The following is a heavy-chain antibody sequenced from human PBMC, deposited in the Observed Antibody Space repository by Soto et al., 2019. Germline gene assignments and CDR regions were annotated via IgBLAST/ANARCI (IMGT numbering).Heavy chain of an antibody. CDR3: ARSLGGGTVNFDY. J-gene: IGHJ4*02. Sequence: QVQLVQSGAEVKKPGASVKVSCKASGYAFTSYDINWVRQATGQGLEWMGWMNPNSGDTGYVEKFQGRVTMTRDTXITTAYMELRSLRSEDTAVYYCARSLGGGTVNFDYWGQGTLVTVSS. CDR2: MNPNSGDT. D-gene: IGHD2-15*01. CDR1: GYAFTSYD. V-gene: IGHV1-8*01.